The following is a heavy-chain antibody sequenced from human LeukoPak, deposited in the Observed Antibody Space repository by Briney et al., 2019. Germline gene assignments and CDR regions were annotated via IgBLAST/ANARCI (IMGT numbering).Heavy chain of an antibody. J-gene: IGHJ3*02. CDR1: GFTFSGSA. V-gene: IGHV3-73*01. CDR2: IRSRANGYVT. CDR3: TRHSSITDAFDI. D-gene: IGHD6-6*01. Sequence: QTGGSLRLSCAASGFTFSGSAIHWVRLASGRGLEWVGRIRSRANGYVTTYAASVKGRFTVSRDDSKNTAYLQMNSLKTEDTALYFCTRHSSITDAFDIWGQGTMVSVSS.